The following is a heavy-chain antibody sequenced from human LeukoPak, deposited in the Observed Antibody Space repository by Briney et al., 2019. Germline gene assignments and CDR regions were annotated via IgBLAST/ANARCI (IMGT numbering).Heavy chain of an antibody. D-gene: IGHD3-3*01. Sequence: GGSLRLSCAASGFTLNYYAMAWVRQGPGKGLEWVSGISASGGSKYHADSVKGRFTVSRDNSKNTLYLQMNSLRAEDTAVYYCVKGRYYDFWSGYSLFDYWGQGTLVTVSS. CDR1: GFTLNYYA. V-gene: IGHV3-23*01. CDR3: VKGRYYDFWSGYSLFDY. CDR2: ISASGGSK. J-gene: IGHJ4*02.